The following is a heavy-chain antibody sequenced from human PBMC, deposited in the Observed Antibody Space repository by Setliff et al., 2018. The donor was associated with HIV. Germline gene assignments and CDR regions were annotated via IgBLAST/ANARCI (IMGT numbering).Heavy chain of an antibody. Sequence: SETLSLTCSVSGASIRGYYWTWIRQPPGRGLEWIGYIHYSGSANYNPSLKSRVTISVDTSKNQFYLKMSSLTAADTAVYYCARMYSSGPGHYYYMDVWGKGNTVTVS. CDR3: ARMYSSGPGHYYYMDV. CDR1: GASIRGYY. V-gene: IGHV4-59*01. CDR2: IHYSGSA. J-gene: IGHJ6*03. D-gene: IGHD6-25*01.